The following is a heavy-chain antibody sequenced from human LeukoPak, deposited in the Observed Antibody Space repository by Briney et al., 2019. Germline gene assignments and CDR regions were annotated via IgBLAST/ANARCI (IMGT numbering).Heavy chain of an antibody. D-gene: IGHD5-12*01. V-gene: IGHV4-59*01. Sequence: PSETLSLTCAVSGGSLTGYFWTWIRQPPGKGLEWIGHFYYSGSTYYNPSLESRVSISIDTSKTQFSLELNSVTGADTAVYYCARATTPSKTSFDIWGQGTMVTVSS. CDR1: GGSLTGYF. CDR2: FYYSGST. J-gene: IGHJ3*02. CDR3: ARATTPSKTSFDI.